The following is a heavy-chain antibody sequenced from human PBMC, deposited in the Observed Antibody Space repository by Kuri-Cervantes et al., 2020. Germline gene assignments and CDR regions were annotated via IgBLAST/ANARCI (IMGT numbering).Heavy chain of an antibody. CDR3: ASSGAERTVPTGGFDY. D-gene: IGHD3-10*01. CDR2: INHSGST. V-gene: IGHV4-34*01. Sequence: SETLSLTCAVYGGSFSGYYWSWIRQPPGKGLEWIGEINHSGSTNYNPSLKSRVTISVDTSKNQFSLKLSSVIATDTAVYYCASSGAERTVPTGGFDYWGQGTLVTVSS. J-gene: IGHJ4*02. CDR1: GGSFSGYY.